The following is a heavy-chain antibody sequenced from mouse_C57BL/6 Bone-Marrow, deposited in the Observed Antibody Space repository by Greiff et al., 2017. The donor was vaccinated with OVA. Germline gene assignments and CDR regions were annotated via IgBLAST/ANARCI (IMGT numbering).Heavy chain of an antibody. CDR2: IYPSDSDT. Sequence: VQLQQPGAELVRPGSSVKLSCKASGYTFTSYWLDWVKQRPGHGLEWLGNIYPSDSDTHSNQKFKDTATLTVDKSASTAYMQLSSRTSEDSAVYYGARWGWLLRSFDVWGTGTTVTVSS. CDR1: GYTFTSYW. V-gene: IGHV1-61*01. D-gene: IGHD2-3*01. J-gene: IGHJ1*03. CDR3: ARWGWLLRSFDV.